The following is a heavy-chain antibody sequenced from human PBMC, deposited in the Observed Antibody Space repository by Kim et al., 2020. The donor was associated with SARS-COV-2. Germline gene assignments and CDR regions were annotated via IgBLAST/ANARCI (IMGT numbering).Heavy chain of an antibody. V-gene: IGHV4-34*01. CDR3: ARRRRYYYGSGSLSESNFDP. D-gene: IGHD3-10*01. J-gene: IGHJ5*02. CDR2: INHSGST. CDR1: GGSFSGYY. Sequence: SETLSLTCAVYGGSFSGYYWSWIRQPPGKGLEWIGEINHSGSTNYNPSLKSRVTISVDTSKNQFSLKLSSVTAADTAVYYCARRRRYYYGSGSLSESNFDPWGQGTLVTVSS.